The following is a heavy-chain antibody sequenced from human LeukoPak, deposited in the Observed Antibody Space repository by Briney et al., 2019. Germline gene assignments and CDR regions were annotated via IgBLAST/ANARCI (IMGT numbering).Heavy chain of an antibody. CDR3: ARDPYSSGWYGHFDY. Sequence: SETLSLTCTVSGGSISSHYWSWIRQPPGKGLEWTGYIYYSGSTNYNPSLKSRVTISVDTSKNQFSLKLSSVTAADTAVYYCARDPYSSGWYGHFDYWGQGTLVTVSS. J-gene: IGHJ4*02. CDR1: GGSISSHY. CDR2: IYYSGST. V-gene: IGHV4-59*11. D-gene: IGHD6-19*01.